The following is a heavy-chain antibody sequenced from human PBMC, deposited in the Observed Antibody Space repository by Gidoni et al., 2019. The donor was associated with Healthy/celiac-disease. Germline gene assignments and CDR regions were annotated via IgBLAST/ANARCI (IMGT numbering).Heavy chain of an antibody. V-gene: IGHV1-3*01. Sequence: QVQLVQSGAEVQTPGASVKVSCKASGYTFTSCAMPWVRQAPGQRLEWLGWINAGNGNTKYSQKFQGRVTITRDTSASTAYMELSSLRSEDTAVYYCARAYYYDSSGYYGAFDIWGQGTMVTVSS. CDR2: INAGNGNT. CDR3: ARAYYYDSSGYYGAFDI. J-gene: IGHJ3*02. D-gene: IGHD3-22*01. CDR1: GYTFTSCA.